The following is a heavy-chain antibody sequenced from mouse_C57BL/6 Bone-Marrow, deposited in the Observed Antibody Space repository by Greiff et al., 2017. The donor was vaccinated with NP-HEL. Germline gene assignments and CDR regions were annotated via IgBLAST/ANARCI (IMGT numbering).Heavy chain of an antibody. CDR3: ARPDYYYGSSFLFAY. CDR1: DSEVFPIAY. J-gene: IGHJ3*01. Sequence: QVQLQQSGSELRSPGSSVKLSCKDFDSEVFPIAYMCWVRQKPGHGFEWIGGILPSIGRTIYGEKFEDKATLDADTLSNTAYLELNSLTSEDSAIYYCARPDYYYGSSFLFAYWGQGTLVTVSA. V-gene: IGHV15-2*01. D-gene: IGHD1-1*01. CDR2: ILPSIGRT.